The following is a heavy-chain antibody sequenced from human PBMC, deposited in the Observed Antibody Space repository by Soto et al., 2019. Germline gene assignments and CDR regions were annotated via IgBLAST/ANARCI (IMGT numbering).Heavy chain of an antibody. V-gene: IGHV4-30-2*01. CDR3: ARSLLVIAAAGYNWFDP. D-gene: IGHD6-13*01. Sequence: QLQLQESGSGLVKPSQTLSLTCGVSGGSISRGDYSWSWIRQPPGKGLEWIGFIYQSGTTYYNPSLKSRVTISVDRSKNQFSLKLTSVTDADTAVYYCARSLLVIAAAGYNWFDPWGQGTLVTVSS. J-gene: IGHJ5*02. CDR1: GGSISRGDYS. CDR2: IYQSGTT.